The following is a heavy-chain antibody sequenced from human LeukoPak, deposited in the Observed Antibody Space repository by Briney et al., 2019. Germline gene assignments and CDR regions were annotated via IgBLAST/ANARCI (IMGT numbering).Heavy chain of an antibody. CDR2: INHSGST. CDR1: GVSFSGYY. V-gene: IGHV4-34*01. Sequence: TPSETLSLTCAVYGVSFSGYYWSWIRQPPGKGLEWIGEINHSGSTNYNPSLKSRVTISVDTSKNQFSLKLSSVTAADTAVYYCARGGRDGYNYFDYWGQGTLVTVSS. J-gene: IGHJ4*02. D-gene: IGHD5-24*01. CDR3: ARGGRDGYNYFDY.